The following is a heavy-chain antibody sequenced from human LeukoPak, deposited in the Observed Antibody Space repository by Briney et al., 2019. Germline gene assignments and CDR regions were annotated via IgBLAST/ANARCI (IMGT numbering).Heavy chain of an antibody. V-gene: IGHV3-72*01. J-gene: IGHJ4*02. D-gene: IGHD6-13*01. Sequence: GGSLRPSCAGAGFIITDHPMVGVRQPPGKGLEGVGRLAPTKPNGCTTQYAASARGRFTISRDDSQNSLYLQLNSLKTEDTAVYYCVRVVTTGSGWYHFDNWGLGTLVTVSS. CDR1: GFIITDHP. CDR3: VRVVTTGSGWYHFDN. CDR2: LAPTKPNGCTT.